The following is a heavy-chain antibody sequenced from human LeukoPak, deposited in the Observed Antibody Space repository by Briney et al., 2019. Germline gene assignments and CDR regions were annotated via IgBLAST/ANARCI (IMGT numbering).Heavy chain of an antibody. V-gene: IGHV1-2*02. CDR3: ARSPHILTGENFDY. Sequence: GASVKVSCKASGYSFTAYYMHWVRQAPGQGLEWMGWINPNSGGTNYAQKFQGRVTMTRDTSITTAYVEMSRLRSDDTAPYYCARSPHILTGENFDYWGQGTLVTVSS. CDR2: INPNSGGT. D-gene: IGHD3-9*01. CDR1: GYSFTAYY. J-gene: IGHJ4*02.